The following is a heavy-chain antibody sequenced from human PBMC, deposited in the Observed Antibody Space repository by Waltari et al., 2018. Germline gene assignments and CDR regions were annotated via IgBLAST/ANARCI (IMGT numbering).Heavy chain of an antibody. V-gene: IGHV4-59*01. D-gene: IGHD3-10*01. CDR3: ARVKYYYGSGSYYTAGYYFDY. J-gene: IGHJ4*02. Sequence: QVQLQESGPGLVTPSETLSLTCTVSGGSISSYYWSWIRQPPGKGLEWIGYIYYSGSTNYNPSLKSRVTISVDTSKNQFSLKLSSVTAADTAVYYCARVKYYYGSGSYYTAGYYFDYWGQGTLVTVSS. CDR2: IYYSGST. CDR1: GGSISSYY.